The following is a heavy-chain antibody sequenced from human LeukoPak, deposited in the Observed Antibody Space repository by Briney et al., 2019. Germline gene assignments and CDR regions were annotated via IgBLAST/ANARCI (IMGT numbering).Heavy chain of an antibody. CDR3: AKSPGVLLWFGSFDY. D-gene: IGHD3-10*01. V-gene: IGHV3-30*18. Sequence: PGGSLRLSCATSGFTFSNYGMHWVRQAPGKGLEWVAIISYDGSNKFYTDSVKGRFTISRDNFKNTLYLQMNSLRVEDTAVYYCAKSPGVLLWFGSFDYWGLGTLVTVSS. CDR2: ISYDGSNK. CDR1: GFTFSNYG. J-gene: IGHJ4*02.